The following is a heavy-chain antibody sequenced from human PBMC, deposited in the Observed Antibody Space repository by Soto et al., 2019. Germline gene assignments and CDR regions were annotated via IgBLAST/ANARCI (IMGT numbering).Heavy chain of an antibody. D-gene: IGHD6-13*01. CDR2: ISYDGSNK. Sequence: QVQLVESGGGVVQPGRSLRLSCAASGFTFSSYGMQWVRQAPGKGLEWVAVISYDGSNKYYADSVKGRFTISRDNSKNTLYLQMNSLRAEDTAVYYCAKDARIAAASHLDYWGQGTLVTVSS. V-gene: IGHV3-30*18. CDR3: AKDARIAAASHLDY. CDR1: GFTFSSYG. J-gene: IGHJ4*02.